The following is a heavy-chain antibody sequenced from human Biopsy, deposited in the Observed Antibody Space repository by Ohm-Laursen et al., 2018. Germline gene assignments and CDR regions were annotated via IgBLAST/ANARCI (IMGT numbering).Heavy chain of an antibody. CDR1: GFTFSSYS. D-gene: IGHD4-23*01. V-gene: IGHV3-48*01. Sequence: SLRLSCAASGFTFSSYSMNWVRQAPGKGLEWVSFISSGSSPIYYADSVKGRFTISRDNSKNTLHLQMNSLRAEDTAVYYCAKWAGHDYGRNPANDPFDMWGQGTVVTVSS. CDR3: AKWAGHDYGRNPANDPFDM. J-gene: IGHJ3*02. CDR2: ISSGSSPI.